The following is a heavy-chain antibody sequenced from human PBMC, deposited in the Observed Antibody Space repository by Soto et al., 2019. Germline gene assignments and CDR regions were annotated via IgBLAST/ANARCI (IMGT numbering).Heavy chain of an antibody. V-gene: IGHV4-61*01. CDR3: ARWGPKGYCSGGSCLWGYYGMDV. J-gene: IGHJ6*02. D-gene: IGHD2-15*01. Sequence: SETLSLACTVSGGSVSSCSYYWSWIREPPVKGLEWIGYIYYSGSTNYNPSLKSRVTISVDTSKNQFSLKLSSVTAADTAVYYFARWGPKGYCSGGSCLWGYYGMDVWGQGTTVTVSS. CDR2: IYYSGST. CDR1: GGSVSSCSYY.